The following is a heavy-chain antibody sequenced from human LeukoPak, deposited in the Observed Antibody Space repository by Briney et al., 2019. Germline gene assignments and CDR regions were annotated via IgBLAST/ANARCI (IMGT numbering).Heavy chain of an antibody. CDR3: ARDLSHSYGQAY. Sequence: GGSLRLSCAASGFTVSSNYMSWVRQAPGKGLEWVSVIYSGGSTYYADSVKGRFTISRDNSKNTLYLQMNSLRAEDTAVYYCARDLSHSYGQAYWGQGTLVTVSS. J-gene: IGHJ4*02. CDR2: IYSGGST. V-gene: IGHV3-53*01. D-gene: IGHD5-18*01. CDR1: GFTVSSNY.